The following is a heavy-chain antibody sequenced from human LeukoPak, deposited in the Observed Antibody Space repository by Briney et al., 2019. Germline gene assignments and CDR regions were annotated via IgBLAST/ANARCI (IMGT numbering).Heavy chain of an antibody. CDR1: GFTVSNNY. D-gene: IGHD2-2*01. CDR2: IYNDGRT. CDR3: AREGGQGYCSTTSCALSN. V-gene: IGHV3-66*02. J-gene: IGHJ4*02. Sequence: GGSLRLSCAASGFTVSNNYMSWVRQAPGKGLEWVSVIYNDGRTYHADSVKGRFTISRDNSKNTLYLQMNSLRPEDTAVYYCAREGGQGYCSTTSCALSNWGQGTLVTVSS.